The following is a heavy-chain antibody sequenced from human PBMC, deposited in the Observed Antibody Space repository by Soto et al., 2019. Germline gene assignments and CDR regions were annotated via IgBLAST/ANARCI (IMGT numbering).Heavy chain of an antibody. CDR2: INHSGST. D-gene: IGHD3-9*01. Sequence: PSETLSLTCAVYGGSFRSYYWSWIRQPPGKGLEWIGEINHSGSTNYNPSLKSRVTISVNTSKNQFSLKLSSVTAADTAVYYCARGPHVLRYFAWLSHNWFDPWGQGTLVTVSS. CDR1: GGSFRSYY. J-gene: IGHJ5*02. CDR3: ARGPHVLRYFAWLSHNWFDP. V-gene: IGHV4-34*01.